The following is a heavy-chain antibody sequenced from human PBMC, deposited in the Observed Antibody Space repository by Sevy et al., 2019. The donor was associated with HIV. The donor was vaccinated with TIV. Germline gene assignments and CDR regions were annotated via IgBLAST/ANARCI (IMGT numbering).Heavy chain of an antibody. Sequence: GGSLRLSCAASGFTFSSYAMSWVRQAPGKGLEWVSAISGSGGSTYYADSVKGRFTISRDNSKNTLYLQMNSLRAVDTAVEYCAKLERAYYDCWSGDYTLGSGPPHDYWGQGTLVTVSS. CDR2: ISGSGGST. D-gene: IGHD3-3*01. CDR1: GFTFSSYA. V-gene: IGHV3-23*01. CDR3: AKLERAYYDCWSGDYTLGSGPPHDY. J-gene: IGHJ4*02.